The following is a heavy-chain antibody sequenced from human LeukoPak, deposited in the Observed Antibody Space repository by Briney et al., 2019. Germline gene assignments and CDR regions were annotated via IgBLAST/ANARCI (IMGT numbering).Heavy chain of an antibody. J-gene: IGHJ6*02. V-gene: IGHV3-7*01. CDR2: IKQDGSEK. CDR3: ARDRGRYDFWSAYYYYYYGMDV. CDR1: GSTFSSYW. D-gene: IGHD3-3*01. Sequence: PGGSLRLSCAASGSTFSSYWMSWVRQAPGKGLEWVANIKQDGSEKYYVDSVKGRFTISRDNAKNSLYLQMNSLRAEDTAVYYCARDRGRYDFWSAYYYYYYGMDVWGQGTTVTVSS.